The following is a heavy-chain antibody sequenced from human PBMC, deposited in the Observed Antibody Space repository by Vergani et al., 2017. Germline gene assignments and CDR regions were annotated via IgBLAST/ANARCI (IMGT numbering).Heavy chain of an antibody. V-gene: IGHV3-11*01. D-gene: IGHD4-17*01. J-gene: IGHJ6*04. CDR1: GFTFSDYY. Sequence: QVQLVESGGGLVKPGGSLRLSCAASGFTFSDYYMSWIRQAPGKGLEWVSYISSSGSTIYYADSLKGRFTISRDNAKNSLYLQMNSLRAEDTALYYCAKDIRAMTTGETDVWGKGTTVTVSS. CDR3: AKDIRAMTTGETDV. CDR2: ISSSGSTI.